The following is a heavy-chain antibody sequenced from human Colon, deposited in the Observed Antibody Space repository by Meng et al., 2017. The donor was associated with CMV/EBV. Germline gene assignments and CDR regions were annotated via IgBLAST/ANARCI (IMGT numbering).Heavy chain of an antibody. Sequence: SGCTFSAYAMSWVRQAPGKGREWVSSISGTGGNTYYADSVKGRFTISRDDSHNTLFLHMNSLRAEDTAVYYCAKADYYDGSGYYFDYWGQGTLVTVSS. CDR3: AKADYYDGSGYYFDY. J-gene: IGHJ4*02. CDR2: ISGTGGNT. D-gene: IGHD3-22*01. V-gene: IGHV3-23*01. CDR1: GCTFSAYA.